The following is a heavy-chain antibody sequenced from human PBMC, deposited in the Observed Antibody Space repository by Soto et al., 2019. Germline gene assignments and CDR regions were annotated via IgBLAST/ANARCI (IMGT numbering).Heavy chain of an antibody. J-gene: IGHJ4*02. V-gene: IGHV1-69*01. CDR3: ARSQLMDSSGYYYVDY. Sequence: QVQLVQSGAEVKKPGSSVKVSCKASGGTFSSYAISWVRQAPGQGLEWLGGIIPIFGTANYAQKFQGRVTITEDESTSTADIELSSLRSEDTAVYYCARSQLMDSSGYYYVDYCGQGTLVTVSS. CDR2: IIPIFGTA. D-gene: IGHD3-22*01. CDR1: GGTFSSYA.